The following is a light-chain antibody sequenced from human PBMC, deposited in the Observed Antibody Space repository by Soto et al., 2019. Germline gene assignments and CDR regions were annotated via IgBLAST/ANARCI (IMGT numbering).Light chain of an antibody. CDR1: QSVSSY. CDR3: QQYYTWPLT. Sequence: EIVLTQSPATLSLSPGESATLSCRASQSVSSYLAWYQQKPGQAPRLLIYGASSRATGIPVRFSGSGSGTEFTLTISSLQSEDFAVYYCQQYYTWPLTFGQGTRLEIK. CDR2: GAS. V-gene: IGKV3-15*01. J-gene: IGKJ5*01.